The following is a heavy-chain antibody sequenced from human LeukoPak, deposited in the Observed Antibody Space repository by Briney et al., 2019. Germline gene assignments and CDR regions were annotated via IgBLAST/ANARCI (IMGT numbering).Heavy chain of an antibody. J-gene: IGHJ4*02. CDR3: ATDNWNYEGDDY. CDR1: GFTFSSYS. V-gene: IGHV3-30*02. CDR2: IRYDGSNK. D-gene: IGHD1-7*01. Sequence: PGGSLRLSCAASGFTFSSYSMNWVRQAPGKGLEWVAFIRYDGSNKYYADSVKGRFTISRDNSKNTLYLQMNSLRAEDTAVYYCATDNWNYEGDDYWGQGTLVTVSS.